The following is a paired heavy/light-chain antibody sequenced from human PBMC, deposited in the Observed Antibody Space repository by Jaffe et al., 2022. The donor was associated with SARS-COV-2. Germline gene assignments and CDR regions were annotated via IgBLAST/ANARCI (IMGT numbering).Heavy chain of an antibody. CDR2: INSDGSST. J-gene: IGHJ4*02. D-gene: IGHD6-13*01. CDR3: ARDMAAATYCSDY. V-gene: IGHV3-74*01. CDR1: GFTFSSYW. Sequence: EVQLVESGGGLVQPGGSLRLSCAASGFTFSSYWMHWVRQAPGKGLVWVSRINSDGSSTSYADFVKGRFTISRDNAKNTLYLQMNSLRGEDTAVYYCARDMAAATYCSDYWGQGTLVTVSS.
Light chain of an antibody. Sequence: DIQMTQSPSSLSASVGDRVTITCRASQSISRYLNWYQQKPGKAPKLLIYVASSLQSGVPSRFSGSGSGTEFTLTISSLQPEDFATYYCQQSYSTPDTFGQGTKLEIK. CDR2: VAS. J-gene: IGKJ2*01. CDR3: QQSYSTPDT. CDR1: QSISRY. V-gene: IGKV1-39*01.